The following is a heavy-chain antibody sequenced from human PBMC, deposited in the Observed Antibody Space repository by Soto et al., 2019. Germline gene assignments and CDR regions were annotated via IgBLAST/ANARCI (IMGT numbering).Heavy chain of an antibody. Sequence: SETLSLTCTVSGGSISSSSYYWGWIRQPPGKGLEWIGSIYYSGSTYYNPSLKSRVTISVDTSKNQFSLKLSSVTAADTAVYYCARHFEFGYYYYGMDVWGQGTMVTVSS. CDR3: ARHFEFGYYYYGMDV. CDR1: GGSISSSSYY. V-gene: IGHV4-39*01. CDR2: IYYSGST. D-gene: IGHD3-10*01. J-gene: IGHJ6*02.